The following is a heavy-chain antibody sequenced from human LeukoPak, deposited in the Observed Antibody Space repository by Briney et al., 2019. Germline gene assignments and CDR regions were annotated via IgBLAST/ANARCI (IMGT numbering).Heavy chain of an antibody. D-gene: IGHD2/OR15-2a*01. CDR2: ISSSSSYI. CDR3: ARSMAQGDYYYYGMDV. CDR1: GFTFSRYS. Sequence: PGGSLRLSCAASGFTFSRYSMNWVRQAPGKGLEWVSSISSSSSYIYYADSVKGRFTISRDDAKNSLYLQMNSLRAEDTAVYYCARSMAQGDYYYYGMDVWGQGTTVTVSS. J-gene: IGHJ6*02. V-gene: IGHV3-21*01.